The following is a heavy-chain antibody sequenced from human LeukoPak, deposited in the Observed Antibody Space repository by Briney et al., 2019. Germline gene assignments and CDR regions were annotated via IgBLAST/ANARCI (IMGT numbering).Heavy chain of an antibody. CDR2: ISGSGGST. CDR3: AKTQAAGTVPDAFDI. V-gene: IGHV3-23*01. CDR1: GFTFSSYA. D-gene: IGHD6-13*01. J-gene: IGHJ3*02. Sequence: AGGSLRLSCAASGFTFSSYAMSWVRQAPGKGLEWVSAISGSGGSTYYADSVKGRFTISRDNSKNTLYLQMNSLRAEDTAVYYCAKTQAAGTVPDAFDIWGQGTMVTVSS.